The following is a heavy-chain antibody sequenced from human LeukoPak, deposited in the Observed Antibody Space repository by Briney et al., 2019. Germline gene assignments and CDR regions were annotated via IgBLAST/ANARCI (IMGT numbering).Heavy chain of an antibody. V-gene: IGHV3-30*18. CDR1: GFSFTSYN. Sequence: PGTSLRLSCAASGFSFTSYNFHWVRQAPGKGLEWVAVISYDGSNKYYADSVKGRFTISRDNSKNTLYLQMNSLRAEDTAVYYCAKEYYYDSSGLDYWGQGTLVTVSS. CDR3: AKEYYYDSSGLDY. J-gene: IGHJ4*02. D-gene: IGHD3-22*01. CDR2: ISYDGSNK.